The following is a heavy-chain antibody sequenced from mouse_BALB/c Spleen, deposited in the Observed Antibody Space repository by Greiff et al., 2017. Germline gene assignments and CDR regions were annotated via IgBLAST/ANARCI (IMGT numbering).Heavy chain of an antibody. CDR3: ARDGSSLLDAMDY. D-gene: IGHD1-1*01. CDR2: IYPGDGDT. V-gene: IGHV1-82*01. CDR1: GYAFSSSW. Sequence: QVQLQQSGPELVKPGASVKISCKASGYAFSSSWMNWVKQRPGQGLEWIGRIYPGDGDTNYNGKFKGKATLTADKSSSTAYMQLSSLTSVDSAVYFCARDGSSLLDAMDYWGQGTSVTVSS. J-gene: IGHJ4*01.